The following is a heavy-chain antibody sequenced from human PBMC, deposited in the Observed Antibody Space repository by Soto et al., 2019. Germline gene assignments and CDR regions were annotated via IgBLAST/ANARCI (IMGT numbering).Heavy chain of an antibody. V-gene: IGHV3-49*03. CDR3: TRGPAIAAAVVIGVGDDAFDI. J-gene: IGHJ3*02. CDR1: GFTFGDYA. CDR2: IRSKAYGGTT. D-gene: IGHD6-13*01. Sequence: GGSLRLSCTASGFTFGDYAMSWFRQAPGKGLEWVGFIRSKAYGGTTEYAASVKGRFTISRDDSKSIAYLQMNSLKTEDTAVYYCTRGPAIAAAVVIGVGDDAFDIWGQGTMVTVSS.